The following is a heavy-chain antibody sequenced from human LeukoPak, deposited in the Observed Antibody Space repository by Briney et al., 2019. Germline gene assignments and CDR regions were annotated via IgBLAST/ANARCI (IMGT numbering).Heavy chain of an antibody. Sequence: GGSLRLSCAASGFTFSSYGMHWVRQAPGKGLEWVAVISYDGSNKYYADSVKGRFTISRDNSKNTLYLQMNSLRAEDTAVYYCAKGFTIFGVVIDYYYGMDVWGQGTTVTVSS. CDR2: ISYDGSNK. J-gene: IGHJ6*02. CDR3: AKGFTIFGVVIDYYYGMDV. D-gene: IGHD3-3*01. V-gene: IGHV3-30*18. CDR1: GFTFSSYG.